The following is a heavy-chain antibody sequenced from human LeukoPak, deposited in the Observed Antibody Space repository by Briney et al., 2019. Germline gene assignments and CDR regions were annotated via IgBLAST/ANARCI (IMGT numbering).Heavy chain of an antibody. J-gene: IGHJ4*02. V-gene: IGHV1-69*05. CDR1: GGTFSSYA. D-gene: IGHD5-24*01. CDR3: ARARDGYNGDSFDY. CDR2: IIPIFGTA. Sequence: GASVKVSCKASGGTFSSYAISWVRQAPGQGLEWMGGIIPIFGTANYAQKFQGRVTITTDESTSTAYMELSSLSSEDTAVYYCARARDGYNGDSFDYWGQGTLVTVSS.